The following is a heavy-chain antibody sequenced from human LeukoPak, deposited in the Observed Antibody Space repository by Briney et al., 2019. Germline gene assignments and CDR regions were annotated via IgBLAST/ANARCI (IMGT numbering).Heavy chain of an antibody. D-gene: IGHD3-22*01. CDR2: INHSGST. J-gene: IGHJ4*02. CDR3: ARANTYYYDSSGFYKMTYYFDY. CDR1: GGSFSGYY. V-gene: IGHV4-34*01. Sequence: SETLSLTCAVYGGSFSGYYWSWIRQPPGKGLEWIGEINHSGSTNYNPSLKSRVTISVDTSKNQFSLKLSSVTAADTAVYYCARANTYYYDSSGFYKMTYYFDYWGQGTLVTVSS.